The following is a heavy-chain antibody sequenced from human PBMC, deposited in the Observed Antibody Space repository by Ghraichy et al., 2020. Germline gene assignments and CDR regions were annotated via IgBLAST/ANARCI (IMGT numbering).Heavy chain of an antibody. Sequence: LSLTCAASGFSFRSFDMHWVRQAPGRGLEWVAVISSDGGANSYADSVKGRFTISRDNSKNTVDLQMSSLRGDDTALYYCARSSHSAAFYGCFQLWGQGTLVTVSS. V-gene: IGHV3-30*03. CDR3: ARSSHSAAFYGCFQL. D-gene: IGHD2-15*01. J-gene: IGHJ1*01. CDR1: GFSFRSFD. CDR2: ISSDGGAN.